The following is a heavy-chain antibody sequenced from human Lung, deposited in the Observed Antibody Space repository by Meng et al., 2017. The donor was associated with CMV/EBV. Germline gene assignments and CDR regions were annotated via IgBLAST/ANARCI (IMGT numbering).Heavy chain of an antibody. D-gene: IGHD3-3*01. V-gene: IGHV4-30-4*08. J-gene: IGHJ5*02. Sequence: LIICYTVCDASISSGDYYWSWTRESTVKGLEWIGYIYYSASTYYNPSLKSPVTISLDTSKSHFSLKLRSVTAADTAVYCCARVGSDFWSGYWPWGQGKXVHVSS. CDR1: DASISSGDYY. CDR2: IYYSAST. CDR3: ARVGSDFWSGYWP.